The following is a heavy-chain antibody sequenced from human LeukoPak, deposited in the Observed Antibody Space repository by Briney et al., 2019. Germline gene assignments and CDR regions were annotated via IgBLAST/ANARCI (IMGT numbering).Heavy chain of an antibody. Sequence: GGSLRLSCAASGFTFSRYWMSWVRRAPGKGLEWVANIKQDGSEKYYVDSVKGRFTISRDNAKNSLYLQMNSLRAEDTAVYYCASPWSSSPFDYWGQGTLVTVSS. CDR1: GFTFSRYW. J-gene: IGHJ4*02. V-gene: IGHV3-7*01. D-gene: IGHD6-6*01. CDR2: IKQDGSEK. CDR3: ASPWSSSPFDY.